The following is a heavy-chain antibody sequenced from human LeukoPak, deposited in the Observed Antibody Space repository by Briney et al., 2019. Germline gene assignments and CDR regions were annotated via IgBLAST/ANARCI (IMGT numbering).Heavy chain of an antibody. D-gene: IGHD2-15*01. J-gene: IGHJ5*02. Sequence: SETLSLTCTVSGGSISSYYWSWIRQPAGKGLEWIGRIYTSGSTNYNPSLKSRVTMSVDTSKNQFSLKLSSVTAADTAVYYCARDSVVVAADNWFDPWGQGTLVTVSS. CDR2: IYTSGST. V-gene: IGHV4-4*07. CDR3: ARDSVVVAADNWFDP. CDR1: GGSISSYY.